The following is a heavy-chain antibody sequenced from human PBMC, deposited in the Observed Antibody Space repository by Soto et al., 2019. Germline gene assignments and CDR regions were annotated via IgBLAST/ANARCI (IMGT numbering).Heavy chain of an antibody. CDR1: GFSLTNGGMC. Sequence: SAAKMVNTVHTLTLTCAFSGFSLTNGGMCVAWIRQPPGKALEWLALIDWDDDKNYSTSLKTRLTISKDTSKNQVVLTMTNMDPVDTATYYCARVPGSYDSSGFIGFDTWGRESLGTVSS. D-gene: IGHD3-22*01. V-gene: IGHV2-70*01. CDR2: IDWDDDK. CDR3: ARVPGSYDSSGFIGFDT. J-gene: IGHJ4*01.